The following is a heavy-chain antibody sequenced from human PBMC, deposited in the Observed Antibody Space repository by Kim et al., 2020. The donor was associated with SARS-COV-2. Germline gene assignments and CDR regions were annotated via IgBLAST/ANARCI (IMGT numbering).Heavy chain of an antibody. Sequence: GGSLRLSCAASGFTFSNAWMSWVRQAPGKGLEWVGRIKSKTDGGTTDYAAPVKGRFTISRDDSKNTLYLQMNSLKTEDTAVYYCTTIILRYDSSGYYSRKSYFDYWGQGTLVTVSS. CDR1: GFTFSNAW. J-gene: IGHJ4*02. CDR2: IKSKTDGGTT. D-gene: IGHD3-22*01. V-gene: IGHV3-15*01. CDR3: TTIILRYDSSGYYSRKSYFDY.